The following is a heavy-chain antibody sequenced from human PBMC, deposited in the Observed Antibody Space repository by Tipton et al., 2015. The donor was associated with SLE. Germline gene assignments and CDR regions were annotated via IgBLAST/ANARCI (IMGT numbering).Heavy chain of an antibody. CDR3: ARLLLGYSSGWYSYYYYYGMDV. CDR2: VYHTEST. Sequence: LRLSCTVSGGSISNYYWNWIRQTPGKGLEWIGYVYHTESTNYNPSLKSRVTISLDTSKNQFSLKMRSVTAADTAVYYCARLLLGYSSGWYSYYYYYGMDVWGHGTTVTVSS. J-gene: IGHJ6*02. CDR1: GGSISNYY. V-gene: IGHV4-59*08. D-gene: IGHD6-19*01.